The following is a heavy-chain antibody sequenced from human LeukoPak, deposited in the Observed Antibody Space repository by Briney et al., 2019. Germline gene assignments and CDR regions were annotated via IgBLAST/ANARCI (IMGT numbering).Heavy chain of an antibody. Sequence: PGGSLRLSCAASGFVLSDYGMHWVRQAPGKGLEWVAFVRNDGSNEYYVGSVKGRFTISRDKAKNTLYLQMNSLRVEDTAVYSCAKESDSGYHSEGPKNWGLGTLVTAAS. V-gene: IGHV3-30*02. CDR3: AKESDSGYHSEGPKN. CDR2: VRNDGSNE. D-gene: IGHD5-12*01. CDR1: GFVLSDYG. J-gene: IGHJ1*01.